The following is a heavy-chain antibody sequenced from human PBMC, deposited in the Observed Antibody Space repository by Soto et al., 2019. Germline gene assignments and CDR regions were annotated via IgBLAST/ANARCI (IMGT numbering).Heavy chain of an antibody. V-gene: IGHV3-23*01. CDR1: GFTFSSYA. CDR3: AKIPLGVVSPYYFDY. D-gene: IGHD3-3*01. Sequence: GGSLRLSCAASGFTFSSYAMSWVRQAPGKGLEWASAISGSGGSTYYADSVKGRFTISRDNSKNTLYLQMNSLRAEDTAVYYCAKIPLGVVSPYYFDYWGQGTLVTVSS. CDR2: ISGSGGST. J-gene: IGHJ4*02.